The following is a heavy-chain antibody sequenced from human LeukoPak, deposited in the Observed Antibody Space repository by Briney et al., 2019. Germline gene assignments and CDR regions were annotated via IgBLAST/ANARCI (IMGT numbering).Heavy chain of an antibody. CDR1: GGSISSYY. Sequence: PSETLSLTCTVSGGSISSYYWSWIRQPAGKGLEWIGRIYTSGSTNYNPSLKSRVTMSVDTSKNQFSLKLSSVTAADTAVYYCARDPQRGYSSSWYHQGWFDPWGQGTLVTVSS. J-gene: IGHJ5*02. CDR3: ARDPQRGYSSSWYHQGWFDP. CDR2: IYTSGST. V-gene: IGHV4-4*07. D-gene: IGHD6-13*01.